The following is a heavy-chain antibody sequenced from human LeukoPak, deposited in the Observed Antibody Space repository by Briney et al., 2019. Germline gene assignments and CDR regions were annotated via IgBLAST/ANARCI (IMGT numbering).Heavy chain of an antibody. D-gene: IGHD1-26*01. J-gene: IGHJ4*02. CDR3: ATDSLKWELLASPDY. CDR1: GGTFSSYA. V-gene: IGHV1-69*05. CDR2: IIPIFGTA. Sequence: SVKVSCKASGGTFSSYAISWVRQAPGQGLEWMGGIIPIFGTANYAQKFQGRVTITTDESTSTAYMELSSLRSEDTAVYYCATDSLKWELLASPDYWGQGTLVTVSS.